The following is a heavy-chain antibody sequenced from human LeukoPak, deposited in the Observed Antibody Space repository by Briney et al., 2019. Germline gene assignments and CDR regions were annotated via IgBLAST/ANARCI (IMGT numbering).Heavy chain of an antibody. Sequence: SETLSLTCTVSGGSISSYYWSWIRQPPGKGLEWIGYIYYSGSTNYNPSLKSRVTISIDTSKSQFSLKLTSVTAADTAVYYCAKTTPPYYYSRAVGGKAPTAPVSS. D-gene: IGHD1-1*01. CDR3: AKTTPPYYYSRAV. CDR1: GGSISSYY. J-gene: IGHJ6*03. V-gene: IGHV4-59*08. CDR2: IYYSGST.